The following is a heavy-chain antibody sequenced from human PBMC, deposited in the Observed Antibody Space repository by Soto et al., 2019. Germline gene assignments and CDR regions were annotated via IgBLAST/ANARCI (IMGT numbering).Heavy chain of an antibody. D-gene: IGHD3-22*01. Sequence: GGSLRLSCAASGFTFSSYAMSWVRQAPGKGLEWVSAISGSGGSTYYADSVKGRFTISRDNSKNTLYLQMNSLRAEDTAVYYCAKDVYDSSGYYYFFDYWGQGTLVTSPQ. CDR2: ISGSGGST. CDR3: AKDVYDSSGYYYFFDY. J-gene: IGHJ4*02. V-gene: IGHV3-23*01. CDR1: GFTFSSYA.